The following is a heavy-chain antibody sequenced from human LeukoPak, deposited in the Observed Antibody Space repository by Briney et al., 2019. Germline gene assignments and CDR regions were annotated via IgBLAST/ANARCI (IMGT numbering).Heavy chain of an antibody. J-gene: IGHJ4*02. CDR3: AKGGSSLYN. D-gene: IGHD6-6*01. Sequence: SCKASGGTFSNYAISWVRQAPWKGLEWVSAISGSGGSTYYADSVKGRFTISRDNSKNTLYLQMNSLRAEDTAVYYCAKGGSSLYNWGQGTLVTVSS. CDR2: ISGSGGST. V-gene: IGHV3-23*01. CDR1: GGTFSNYA.